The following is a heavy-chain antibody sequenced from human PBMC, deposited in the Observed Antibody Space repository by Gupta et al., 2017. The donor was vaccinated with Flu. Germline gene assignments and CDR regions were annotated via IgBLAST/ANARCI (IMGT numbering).Heavy chain of an antibody. CDR1: GGSIGTYF. CDR3: ARGPGGSTMD. D-gene: IGHD3-10*01. Sequence: PGLVRPSETLSLTCTVSGGSIGTYFWSWVRQAPGKGLEWIGYIYYSGSTNYTPSLKRRVSISLDTSKNQISLKMRSVTAADTAVYYCARGPGGSTMD. CDR2: IYYSGST. V-gene: IGHV4-59*01. J-gene: IGHJ6*03.